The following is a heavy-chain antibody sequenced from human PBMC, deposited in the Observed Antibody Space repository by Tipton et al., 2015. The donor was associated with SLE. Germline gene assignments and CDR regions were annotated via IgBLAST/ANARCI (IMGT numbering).Heavy chain of an antibody. D-gene: IGHD2-8*01. CDR1: GYSLSGYHY. CDR3: ARGMLTWRGAIVGVDV. J-gene: IGHJ6*02. V-gene: IGHV4-38-2*02. CDR2: LYHTGST. Sequence: TLSLTCTVSGYSLSGYHYWGWIRQPPGKGLEWIGSLYHTGSTKYNPSLKSRVPISVDKSKNQFSLQLSSVTAADTAVYYCARGMLTWRGAIVGVDVWGQGTTVNVSS.